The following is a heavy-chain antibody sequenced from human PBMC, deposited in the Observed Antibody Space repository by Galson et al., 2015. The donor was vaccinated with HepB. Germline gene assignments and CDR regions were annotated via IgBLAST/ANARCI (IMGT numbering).Heavy chain of an antibody. CDR1: GLAFANYA. Sequence: SLRLSCAASGLAFANYALSWVRQVPGKGLEWVSGISVSGDTYYADSVKGRFTISKDISKTTLYLQMNSLRAEDTAIYYCATNRGGNAGYKDYCGMDVWGQGTTVTVSS. J-gene: IGHJ6*02. CDR3: ATNRGGNAGYKDYCGMDV. D-gene: IGHD4-23*01. V-gene: IGHV3-23*01. CDR2: ISVSGDT.